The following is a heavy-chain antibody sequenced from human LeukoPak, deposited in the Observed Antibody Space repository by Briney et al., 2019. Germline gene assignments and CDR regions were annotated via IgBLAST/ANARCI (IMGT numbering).Heavy chain of an antibody. D-gene: IGHD6-19*01. CDR2: ISSSSSYI. V-gene: IGHV3-21*01. CDR3: ARGGGAVAKPPLDY. Sequence: PGGSLRLSCAASGFTFSSYSMNWVRQAPGKGLEWVSSISSSSSYIYYADSVKGRLTISRDNAKNSLYLQMNSLRAEDTAVYYCARGGGAVAKPPLDYWGQGTLVTVSS. CDR1: GFTFSSYS. J-gene: IGHJ4*02.